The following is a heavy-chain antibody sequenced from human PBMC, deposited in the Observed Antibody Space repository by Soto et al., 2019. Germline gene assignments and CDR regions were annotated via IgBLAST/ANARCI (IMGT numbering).Heavy chain of an antibody. Sequence: QVQLVQSGAEVKKPGASVKVSCKASGYNFTSYGISWVRQAPGQGLEWMGWISVYNGNTNYAQKLQGRVTMTTDTSTSTVYMELRSLRSADTAVYYCARDRGYNWNYGGFDPWGQGTLVTVSS. D-gene: IGHD1-7*01. V-gene: IGHV1-18*01. CDR1: GYNFTSYG. J-gene: IGHJ5*02. CDR3: ARDRGYNWNYGGFDP. CDR2: ISVYNGNT.